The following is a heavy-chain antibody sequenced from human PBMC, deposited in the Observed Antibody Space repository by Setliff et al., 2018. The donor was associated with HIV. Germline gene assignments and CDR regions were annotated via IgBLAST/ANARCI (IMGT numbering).Heavy chain of an antibody. D-gene: IGHD1-1*01. Sequence: PSETLSLTCTVSGGSITSYYWSWIRQPPGRGLEWIGYFYYGGRTNYNPSLRSRLTIPVDTSKNQFSLKLSSVTAADTAVYYCARFRVERRLSNWFDPLGQGTLVTV. CDR2: FYYGGRT. J-gene: IGHJ5*02. V-gene: IGHV4-59*01. CDR3: ARFRVERRLSNWFDP. CDR1: GGSITSYY.